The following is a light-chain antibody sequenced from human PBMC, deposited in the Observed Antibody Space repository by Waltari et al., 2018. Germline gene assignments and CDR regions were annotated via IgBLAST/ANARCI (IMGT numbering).Light chain of an antibody. J-gene: IGKJ4*01. Sequence: DTVMTQSPATLSVSPGERATLSCRASQCVSSNLAWYQQKPGQAPRLLIYGASTRATGIPARFSGSGSGTEFTLTISSLQSEDFAVYYCQQYNNWPPTFGGGTKVEIK. V-gene: IGKV3-15*01. CDR1: QCVSSN. CDR2: GAS. CDR3: QQYNNWPPT.